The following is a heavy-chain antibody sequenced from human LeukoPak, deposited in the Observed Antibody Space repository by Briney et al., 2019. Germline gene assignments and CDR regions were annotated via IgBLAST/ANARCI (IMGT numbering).Heavy chain of an antibody. V-gene: IGHV1-69*13. Sequence: SVKVSCKAPGYTFTSYGISWVRQAPGQGLEWMGGIIPIFGTANYAQKFQGRVTITADESTSTAYMELSSLRSEDTAVYYCARSLIVVVPAAPKAPPGLLDPWGQGTLVTVSS. CDR2: IIPIFGTA. CDR1: GYTFTSYG. CDR3: ARSLIVVVPAAPKAPPGLLDP. J-gene: IGHJ5*02. D-gene: IGHD2-2*01.